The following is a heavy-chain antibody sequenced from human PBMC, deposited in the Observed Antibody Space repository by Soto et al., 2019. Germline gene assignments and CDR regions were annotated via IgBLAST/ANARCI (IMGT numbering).Heavy chain of an antibody. CDR1: GGTFNTYA. D-gene: IGHD3-10*01. Sequence: QVQLVQSGAEMKKPGSSVKVSCQSSGGTFNTYAMNWVRQAPGQGPEWMGDISPMFGAANYAPKFQGRVTITADESTGTSYMQLSSWTSEDTALYFCAREVQVHTPAFGYWGQGTLVTVSS. CDR2: ISPMFGAA. V-gene: IGHV1-69*19. J-gene: IGHJ4*02. CDR3: AREVQVHTPAFGY.